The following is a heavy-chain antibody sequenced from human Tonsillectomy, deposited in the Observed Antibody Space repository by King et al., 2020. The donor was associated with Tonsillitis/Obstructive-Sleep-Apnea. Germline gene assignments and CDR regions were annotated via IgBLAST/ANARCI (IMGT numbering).Heavy chain of an antibody. V-gene: IGHV4-39*01. Sequence: QLQESGPGLVKPSETLSLTCTVSGGSISSSSYYWGWIRQPPGTGLEWIGSIYYSGSTYYNPSLKSRVTISVDTPRNQFSLKLSSVTAADTAVYYCASSPGYSSGWYYNYWGQGTLVTVSS. CDR3: ASSPGYSSGWYYNY. CDR2: IYYSGST. CDR1: GGSISSSSYY. D-gene: IGHD6-19*01. J-gene: IGHJ4*02.